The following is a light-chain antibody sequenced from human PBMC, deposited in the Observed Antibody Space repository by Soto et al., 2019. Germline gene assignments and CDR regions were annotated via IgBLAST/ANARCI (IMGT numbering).Light chain of an antibody. Sequence: DIQMTQSPSTLSASVGDRVTFTCRASQSVSIWLAWYQQKPGKAPKLLISGASTLESGVPPRFSGSGSGTEFTLTISSLQPDDFATYYCQQYKNYLTFGQGTKVDIK. CDR1: QSVSIW. CDR2: GAS. V-gene: IGKV1-5*01. J-gene: IGKJ1*01. CDR3: QQYKNYLT.